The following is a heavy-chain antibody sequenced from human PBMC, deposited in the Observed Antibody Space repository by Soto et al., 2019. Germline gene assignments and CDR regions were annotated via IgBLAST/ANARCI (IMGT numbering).Heavy chain of an antibody. J-gene: IGHJ4*02. V-gene: IGHV3-49*04. D-gene: IGHD3-22*01. CDR2: IRSKAYGGTT. CDR1: GFTFGDYA. CDR3: TRAATETESDYYDRSGYYYG. Sequence: GGSLRLSCTASGFTFGDYAMSWVRQAPGKGLEWVGFIRSKAYGGTTEYAASVKGRFTISRDDSKSIAYLQMNSLKTEDTAVYYCTRAATETESDYYDRSGYYYGWGQGTLVTVSS.